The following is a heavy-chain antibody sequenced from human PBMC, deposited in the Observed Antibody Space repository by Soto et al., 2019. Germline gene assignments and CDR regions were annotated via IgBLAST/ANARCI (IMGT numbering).Heavy chain of an antibody. CDR1: GFSLSTSAVG. CDR2: IYWHDGD. CDR3: AHTWDWYYFDY. V-gene: IGHV2-5*01. J-gene: IGHJ4*02. D-gene: IGHD3-9*01. Sequence: SGPTLVNPTQTLTLTCTFSGFSLSTSAVGVGWIRQPPGKALEWLGLIYWHDGDRYSPSLKNRLTITKDTSKNQVVLTVTNMGPMDTATYYCAHTWDWYYFDYWGQGTLVTVSS.